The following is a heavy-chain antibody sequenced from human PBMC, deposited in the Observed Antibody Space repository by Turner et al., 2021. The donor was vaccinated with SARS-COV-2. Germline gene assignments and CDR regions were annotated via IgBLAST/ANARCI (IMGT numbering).Heavy chain of an antibody. D-gene: IGHD5-18*01. CDR2: ISSSGSTK. CDR1: LLTFSSYA. V-gene: IGHV3-23*01. CDR3: AKDVGVDTAIVTVFDY. Sequence: EVQHLESGGGLIHPGGFLSLSCAASLLTFSSYAMSWVRQAPGKGLEWVAAISSSGSTKYYAYSVKGRFTISRDNSKNTLYLQRNSLRAEDTAVYYCAKDVGVDTAIVTVFDYWGQGTLVTVSS. J-gene: IGHJ4*02.